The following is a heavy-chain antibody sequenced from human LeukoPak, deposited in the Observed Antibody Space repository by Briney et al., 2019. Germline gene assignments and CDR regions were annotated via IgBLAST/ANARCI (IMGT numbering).Heavy chain of an antibody. CDR2: IGSSGGST. CDR1: GFNFITAA. CDR3: AKGTLKYYFDY. V-gene: IGHV3-23*01. Sequence: GGSLRLSCAASGFNFITAAMTWVRQAPGKGLEWVSLIGSSGGSTYYADSVKGRFTISRDNSKNTLYLQMNSLRAEDTAVYYCAKGTLKYYFDYSGQGTLVTVSS. J-gene: IGHJ4*02.